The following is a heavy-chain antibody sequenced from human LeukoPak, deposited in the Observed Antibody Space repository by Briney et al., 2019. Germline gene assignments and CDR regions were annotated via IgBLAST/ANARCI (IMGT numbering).Heavy chain of an antibody. CDR1: GGTFSSYA. J-gene: IGHJ4*02. V-gene: IGHV1-69*06. CDR2: IIPIFGAA. CDR3: ARGGYDILTGYPYYFDY. Sequence: SVKVSCKASGGTFSSYAISWVRQAPGQGLEWMGGIIPIFGAANYAQKFQGRVTITADKSTSTAYMELSSLRSEDTAVYYCARGGYDILTGYPYYFDYWGQGTLVTVSS. D-gene: IGHD3-9*01.